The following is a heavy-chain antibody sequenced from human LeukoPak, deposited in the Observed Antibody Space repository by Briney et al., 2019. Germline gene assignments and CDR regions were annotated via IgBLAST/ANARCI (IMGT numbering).Heavy chain of an antibody. CDR1: GYSISSNNW. CDR2: IYYSGST. J-gene: IGHJ3*01. V-gene: IGHV4-28*01. CDR3: ARNQAVAANRAAFDL. D-gene: IGHD6-19*01. Sequence: SETLSLTCAVSGYSISSNNWWAWIRQPPGKGLEWIGYIYYSGSTYYNPYNPSLTSRVTMSVDTSKNQFSLKLDSVTEIDTAMYYCARNQAVAANRAAFDLWGHATMVTVSS.